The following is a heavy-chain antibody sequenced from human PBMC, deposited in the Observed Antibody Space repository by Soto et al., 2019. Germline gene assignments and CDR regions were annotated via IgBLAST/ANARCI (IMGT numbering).Heavy chain of an antibody. CDR3: ARPGIAVAGTIGAFDI. CDR1: GYTFTSYY. Sequence: ASVKVSCKASGYTFTSYYIHWVRQAPGQGLEWMGIINPSGGSTSYAQKFQGRVTMTRDTSTSTVYMELSSLRSEDTAVYYCARPGIAVAGTIGAFDIWGQGTMVTVSS. V-gene: IGHV1-46*03. D-gene: IGHD6-19*01. J-gene: IGHJ3*02. CDR2: INPSGGST.